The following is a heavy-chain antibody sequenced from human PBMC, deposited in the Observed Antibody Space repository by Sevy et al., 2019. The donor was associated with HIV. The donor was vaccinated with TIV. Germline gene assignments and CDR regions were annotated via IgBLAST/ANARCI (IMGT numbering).Heavy chain of an antibody. CDR2: IKQDGSEK. CDR1: GFTFSSYW. J-gene: IGHJ6*03. D-gene: IGHD3-9*01. Sequence: GGSLRLSCAASGFTFSSYWMSWVRQAPGKGLEWVANIKQDGSEKYYVDPVKGRFTISRDNAKNSLYLQMNSLIAEDTAVYYCAREVLRYFDWFYYYMDVWGKGTTVTVSS. V-gene: IGHV3-7*03. CDR3: AREVLRYFDWFYYYMDV.